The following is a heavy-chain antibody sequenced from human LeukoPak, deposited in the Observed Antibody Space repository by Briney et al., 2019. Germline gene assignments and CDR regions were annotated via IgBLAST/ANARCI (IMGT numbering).Heavy chain of an antibody. Sequence: GGSLRLSCAASGFTFNLYAMSWVRQAPGTGLEWVSVISGSDSNTYYTDSVKGRFTISRDNSKNTLYLQMNSLRAEDTAVYYCARDWGYCSSTKCHLFDYWGQGTLVTVSS. CDR3: ARDWGYCSSTKCHLFDY. CDR1: GFTFNLYA. J-gene: IGHJ4*02. CDR2: ISGSDSNT. D-gene: IGHD2-2*01. V-gene: IGHV3-23*01.